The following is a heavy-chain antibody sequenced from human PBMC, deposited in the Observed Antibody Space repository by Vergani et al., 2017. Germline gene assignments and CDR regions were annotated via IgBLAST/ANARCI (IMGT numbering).Heavy chain of an antibody. CDR1: GDSIISRSYY. J-gene: IGHJ2*01. V-gene: IGHV4-39*01. CDR3: ASVKYYSDSTSHFRGRYFDV. D-gene: IGHD3-16*01. Sequence: QMQLQESGPGLVKASETLSLTCTVSGDSIISRSYYWGWIRQPPGKGLEWIGSIYNSGNGDSSSSLKSRVTISAATSKNQFSLRLTSVTAADTAVYYCASVKYYSDSTSHFRGRYFDVWGRGTLVTVPS. CDR2: IYNSGNG.